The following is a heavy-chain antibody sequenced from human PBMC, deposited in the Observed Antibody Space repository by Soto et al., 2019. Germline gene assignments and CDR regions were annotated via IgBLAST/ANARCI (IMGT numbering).Heavy chain of an antibody. Sequence: QVQLVQSGAEVKKPGSSVKVSCKASGGTFSSYAIGWVRQAPGQGLEWMGGIIPIFGTTKYSQRLQGRVAISADQSTSTAYLELRSLRPEDTAVYYCATGYYFDTSGSWGRWYLACWGQGTLVTVSS. CDR1: GGTFSSYA. V-gene: IGHV1-69*01. CDR2: IIPIFGTT. J-gene: IGHJ4*02. D-gene: IGHD3-22*01. CDR3: ATGYYFDTSGSWGRWYLAC.